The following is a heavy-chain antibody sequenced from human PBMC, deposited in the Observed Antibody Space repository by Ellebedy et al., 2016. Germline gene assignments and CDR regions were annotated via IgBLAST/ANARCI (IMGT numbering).Heavy chain of an antibody. J-gene: IGHJ4*02. CDR3: ATSPTTLLDY. V-gene: IGHV1-69*06. D-gene: IGHD4-17*01. CDR1: GGTFSSYA. Sequence: SVKVSCXASGGTFSSYAISWVRQAPGQGLEWMGGIIPIFGTANYAQKFQGRVTMTEDTSTDTAYMELSSLRSEDTAVYYCATSPTTLLDYWGQGTLVTVSS. CDR2: IIPIFGTA.